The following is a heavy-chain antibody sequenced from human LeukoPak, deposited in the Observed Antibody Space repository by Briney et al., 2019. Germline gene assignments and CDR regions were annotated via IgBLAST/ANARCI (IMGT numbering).Heavy chain of an antibody. V-gene: IGHV3-30*02. CDR1: GFTFSSYG. CDR2: IRYDGSNK. D-gene: IGHD6-6*01. J-gene: IGHJ4*02. Sequence: PGGSLRLSCAASGFTFSSYGMHWVRQAPGKGLEWVAFIRYDGSNKYYADSVKGRFTISRDNSKNTLYLQMNSLRAEDTAVYYCAKDGIAARPHYFDYWGQGTLVTVSS. CDR3: AKDGIAARPHYFDY.